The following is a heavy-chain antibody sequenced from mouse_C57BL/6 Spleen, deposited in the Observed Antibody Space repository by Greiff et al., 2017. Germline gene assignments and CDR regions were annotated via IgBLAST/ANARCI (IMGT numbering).Heavy chain of an antibody. D-gene: IGHD1-1*01. CDR2: IDPEDGDT. CDR3: TTAYGSSYGYAMDY. J-gene: IGHJ4*01. CDR1: GFNIKDYY. V-gene: IGHV14-1*01. Sequence: EVQLQQSGAELVRPGASVKLSCTASGFNIKDYYMHWVKQRPEQGLEWIGRIDPEDGDTEYAPKFQGKATMTADTSSNTAYLQLSILTSEDTAVXYCTTAYGSSYGYAMDYWGQGTSVTVSS.